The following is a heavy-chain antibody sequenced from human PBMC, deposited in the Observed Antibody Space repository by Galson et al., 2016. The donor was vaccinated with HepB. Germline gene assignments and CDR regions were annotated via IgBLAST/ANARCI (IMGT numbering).Heavy chain of an antibody. CDR3: AGVREVGDTSGKSLDY. V-gene: IGHV3-48*02. J-gene: IGHJ4*02. CDR2: ISTSSNTI. Sequence: SLRLSCAASGFTFSSYSMNWVRQAPGKGLEWVSYISTSSNTIYYADSVKGRFTISRDNAKNSLYLQMNSLRDEDTAVYYCAGVREVGDTSGKSLDYWGQGALVTVSS. CDR1: GFTFSSYS. D-gene: IGHD1-26*01.